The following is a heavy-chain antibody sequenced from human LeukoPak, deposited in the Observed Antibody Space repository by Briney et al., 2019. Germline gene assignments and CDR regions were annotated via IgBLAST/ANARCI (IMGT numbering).Heavy chain of an antibody. CDR3: ARSPQWLLSSSNWFDP. V-gene: IGHV4-39*01. CDR1: GGSISSSSYY. CDR2: IYYRANT. D-gene: IGHD3-3*01. Sequence: SETLSLTCTVSGGSISSSSYYWGWIRQPPGKGLAWIGSIYYRANTYYNPSLKSRVTISVDTSKNQFSLNLSSVTAADTAVYYCARSPQWLLSSSNWFDPWGHGTLVTVSS. J-gene: IGHJ5*02.